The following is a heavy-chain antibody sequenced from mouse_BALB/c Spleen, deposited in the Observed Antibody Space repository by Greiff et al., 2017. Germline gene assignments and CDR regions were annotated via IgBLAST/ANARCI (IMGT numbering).Heavy chain of an antibody. CDR3: ARQEVRRGYAMDY. J-gene: IGHJ4*01. D-gene: IGHD2-14*01. CDR1: GFSLTSYG. Sequence: VQLQESGPDLVAPSQSLSITCTVSGFSLTSYGVHWVRQPPGKGLEWLVVIWSDGSTTYNSALKSRLSISKDNSKSQVFLKMNSLQTDDTAMYYCARQEVRRGYAMDYWGQGTSVTVSS. V-gene: IGHV2-6-2*01. CDR2: IWSDGST.